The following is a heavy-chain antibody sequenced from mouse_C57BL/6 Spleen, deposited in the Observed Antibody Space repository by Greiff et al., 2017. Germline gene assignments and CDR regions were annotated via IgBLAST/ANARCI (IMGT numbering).Heavy chain of an antibody. CDR2: FYPGSGSI. V-gene: IGHV1-62-2*01. CDR3: ARHEDYDGCYDAMDY. CDR1: CYTFTEYT. D-gene: IGHD2-3*01. Sequence: VQLPPSGAELVKPGASVKLSCQAFCYTFTEYTIPWVKPRSGPGLVWIGWFYPGSGSIKYNEKFKDKATLTADKSSSTVYMELSRLTSEDSAVYFCARHEDYDGCYDAMDYWGQGTSVTVSS. J-gene: IGHJ4*01.